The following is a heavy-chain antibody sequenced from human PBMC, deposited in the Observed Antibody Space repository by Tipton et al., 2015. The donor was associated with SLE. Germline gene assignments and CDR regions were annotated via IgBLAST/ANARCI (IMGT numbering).Heavy chain of an antibody. V-gene: IGHV4-59*11. D-gene: IGHD3-3*01. CDR3: AGTIFGVLLYNWFDP. CDR1: GGSISSHY. CDR2: IYYSGRT. J-gene: IGHJ5*02. Sequence: TLSLTCTVSGGSISSHYWGWIRPPPGKGLEWIGCIYYSGRTYYNPSLQSRVTISVDTSKNQFSLNLSSVTAADTAVYYCAGTIFGVLLYNWFDPWGQGTLVTVSS.